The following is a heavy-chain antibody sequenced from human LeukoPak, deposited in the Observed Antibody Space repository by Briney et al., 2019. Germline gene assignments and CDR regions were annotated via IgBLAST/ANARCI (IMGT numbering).Heavy chain of an antibody. V-gene: IGHV3-21*06. D-gene: IGHD1-14*01. CDR3: ARPGRGPGDFYYMDV. Sequence: GGSLRLSCAASGFTFRSYSMNRVRQAPGKGLEWVSSISSGSTYIKYADSVKGRFTTSRDDAKSSLFLQMNSLRADDTAVYYCARPGRGPGDFYYMDVWGKGTTVTVSS. J-gene: IGHJ6*03. CDR2: ISSGSTYI. CDR1: GFTFRSYS.